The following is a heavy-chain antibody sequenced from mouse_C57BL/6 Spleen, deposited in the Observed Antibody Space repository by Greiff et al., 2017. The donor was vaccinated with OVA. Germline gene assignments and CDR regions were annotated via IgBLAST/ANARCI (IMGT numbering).Heavy chain of an antibody. CDR3: ARGDGYSFGY. V-gene: IGHV2-6*03. Sequence: VKLVESGPGLVAPSQSLSITCTVSGFSFTSYGVHWVRQPPGKGLEWLVVIWSDGSTTYNSALNSRLSISKDNSKSQVFLKMNSLQTDDTAMYYCARGDGYSFGYWGQGTTLTVSS. CDR1: GFSFTSYG. J-gene: IGHJ2*01. CDR2: IWSDGST. D-gene: IGHD2-3*01.